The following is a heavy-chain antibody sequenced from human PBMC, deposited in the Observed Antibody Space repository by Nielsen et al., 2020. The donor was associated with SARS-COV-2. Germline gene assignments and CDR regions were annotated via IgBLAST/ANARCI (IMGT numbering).Heavy chain of an antibody. Sequence: ASVKVSCKASGYSFNMYTMNWVRQAPGQGLEWMGWINTKTGDPTYAQGFSGRFVLSVDTSVTTAYLQISSLEAEDTAVYYCARKTWGSTSCPFGYWGQGTLVTVSS. V-gene: IGHV7-4-1*02. CDR3: ARKTWGSTSCPFGY. J-gene: IGHJ4*02. CDR2: INTKTGDP. CDR1: GYSFNMYT. D-gene: IGHD2-2*01.